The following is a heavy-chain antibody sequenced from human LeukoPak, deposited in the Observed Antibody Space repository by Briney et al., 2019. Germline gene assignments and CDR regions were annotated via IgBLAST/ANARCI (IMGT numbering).Heavy chain of an antibody. CDR2: ISGSGGST. CDR3: AKMGNYGYFYYYYMDV. D-gene: IGHD1-7*01. Sequence: GGSLRLSCAASGFTFSSYGMSWVRQAPGKGLEWVSAISGSGGSTYYADSVKGRFTISRDNSKNTLYLQMNSLRAEDTAVYYCAKMGNYGYFYYYYMDVWGKGTTVTISS. J-gene: IGHJ6*03. CDR1: GFTFSSYG. V-gene: IGHV3-23*01.